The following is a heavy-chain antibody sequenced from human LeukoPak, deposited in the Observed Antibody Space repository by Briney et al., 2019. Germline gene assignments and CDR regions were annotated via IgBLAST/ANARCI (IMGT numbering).Heavy chain of an antibody. CDR1: GLTFSTYG. J-gene: IGHJ4*02. V-gene: IGHV3-30*18. CDR2: ISYDGSNK. Sequence: PGGSLRLSCAASGLTFSTYGMHWVRQAPGKGLEWVAVISYDGSNKYYADSVKGRFTLSRDNSKNTLYLQMNSLRAEDTAVYYCAKDRAAYCGGDCYNFDYWGQGTLVTVSS. CDR3: AKDRAAYCGGDCYNFDY. D-gene: IGHD2-21*02.